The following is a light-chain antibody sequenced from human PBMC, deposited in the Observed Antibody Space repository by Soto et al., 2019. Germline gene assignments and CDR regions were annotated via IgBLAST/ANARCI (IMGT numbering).Light chain of an antibody. V-gene: IGKV3-11*01. Sequence: EIVMTQSPATLSVSPGERATLSCRASQSVSSNLAWYQQKPGQAPSLLIYDISARATGIPARFSGSGSGTDFTLTISSLEPEDFAVYYCQQRSNWPRTFGQGTKVDIK. CDR1: QSVSSN. CDR3: QQRSNWPRT. J-gene: IGKJ1*01. CDR2: DIS.